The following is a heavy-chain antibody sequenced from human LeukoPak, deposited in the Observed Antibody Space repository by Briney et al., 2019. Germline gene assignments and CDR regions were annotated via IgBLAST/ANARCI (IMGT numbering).Heavy chain of an antibody. J-gene: IGHJ3*02. CDR1: GGSISSYY. D-gene: IGHD3-22*01. CDR3: ASANSNGQAHLI. V-gene: IGHV4-59*01. CDR2: IYYSGST. Sequence: SETLSLTCTVSGGSISSYYWSWIRQPPGKGLEWIGYIYYSGSTNYNPSLKSRVTISVDTSKNQFSLKLSSVTAADTAVYYCASANSNGQAHLIWGQGTMVTVSS.